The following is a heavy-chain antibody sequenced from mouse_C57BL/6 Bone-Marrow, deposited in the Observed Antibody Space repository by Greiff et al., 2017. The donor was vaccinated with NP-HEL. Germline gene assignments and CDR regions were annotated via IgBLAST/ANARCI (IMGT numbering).Heavy chain of an antibody. CDR1: GFTFSSYA. D-gene: IGHD2-5*01. V-gene: IGHV5-4*01. CDR2: ISDGGSYT. CDR3: ARDKSNPFDY. J-gene: IGHJ2*01. Sequence: EVQLVESGGGLVKPGGSLKLSCAASGFTFSSYAMSWVRQTPEKRLEWVATISDGGSYTYYPDNVKGRFTISRDNAKNNLYLQMSHLKSEDTAMYYCARDKSNPFDYWGQGTTLTVSS.